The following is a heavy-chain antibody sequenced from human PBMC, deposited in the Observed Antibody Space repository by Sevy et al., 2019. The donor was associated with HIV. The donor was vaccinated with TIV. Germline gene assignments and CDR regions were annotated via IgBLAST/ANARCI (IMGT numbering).Heavy chain of an antibody. D-gene: IGHD4-17*01. J-gene: IGHJ4*02. CDR1: GFNFSIYG. CDR3: GRGRDYGNFDY. V-gene: IGHV3-33*01. CDR2: IWYDGSNK. Sequence: GGFLRLSCATSGFNFSIYGMHWVRQAPGKGLEWVALIWYDGSNKYYAESVKGRFTISRDNSKNTLSLQMNSLRTEDRAVEYCGRGRDYGNFDYWGQGTLVTVSS.